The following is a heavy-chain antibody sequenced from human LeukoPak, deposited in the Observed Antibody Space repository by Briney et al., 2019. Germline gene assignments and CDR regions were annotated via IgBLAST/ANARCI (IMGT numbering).Heavy chain of an antibody. CDR3: AVRATNSDYFDY. D-gene: IGHD1-26*01. CDR2: INPSGGST. J-gene: IGHJ4*02. CDR1: GYTFTSYY. Sequence: GALVKVSCKASGYTFTSYYMHWVRQAPGQGLEWMGIINPSGGSTSYAQRFQGRVTMTRDTSTSTVYMELSSLRSEDTAVYYCAVRATNSDYFDYWGQGTLVTVSS. V-gene: IGHV1-46*01.